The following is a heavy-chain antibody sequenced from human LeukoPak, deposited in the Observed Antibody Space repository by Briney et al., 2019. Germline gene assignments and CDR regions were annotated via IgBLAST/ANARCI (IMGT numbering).Heavy chain of an antibody. CDR2: IKQDGSEK. CDR1: GFTFSSYW. D-gene: IGHD3-3*01. V-gene: IGHV3-7*01. Sequence: GGSLRLSCAASGFTFSSYWMSWVRQAPGKGLEWVANIKQDGSEKYYVDSVRGGFTISRDNAKNSLYLQMNSLRAEDTAVYYCARDRSYDFWSGYTFDYWGQGTLVTVSS. CDR3: ARDRSYDFWSGYTFDY. J-gene: IGHJ4*02.